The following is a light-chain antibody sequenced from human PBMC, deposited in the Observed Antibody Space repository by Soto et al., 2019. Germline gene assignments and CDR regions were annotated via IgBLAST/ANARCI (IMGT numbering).Light chain of an antibody. V-gene: IGLV2-14*01. CDR2: EVS. Sequence: QSVLTQPASVSGSPGQSITISCTGTSSDVGGYNYVSWYQQHSGKAPKLIIYEVSHRPSGISNRFSGSKSGNMASLTISGLQAEDEADYYCSSYASRTTTVFGTGTKLTVL. CDR3: SSYASRTTTV. J-gene: IGLJ1*01. CDR1: SSDVGGYNY.